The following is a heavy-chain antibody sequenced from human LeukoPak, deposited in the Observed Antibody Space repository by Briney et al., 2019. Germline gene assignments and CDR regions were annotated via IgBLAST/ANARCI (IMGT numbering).Heavy chain of an antibody. Sequence: SETLSLTCTVSGGSISSNYWSWIRQPPGEGLEWIGYIYYSWSSIYNPSLKRRVTIAVDTSTNQFSLKLSSVTAADTAVYYCARRAYSSGYYYFDYWGQGTLVTVSS. J-gene: IGHJ4*02. CDR1: GGSISSNY. CDR3: ARRAYSSGYYYFDY. CDR2: IYYSWSS. D-gene: IGHD3-22*01. V-gene: IGHV4-59*01.